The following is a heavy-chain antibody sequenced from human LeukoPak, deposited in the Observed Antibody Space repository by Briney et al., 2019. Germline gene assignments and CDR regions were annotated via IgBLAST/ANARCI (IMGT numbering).Heavy chain of an antibody. CDR2: INPSGGST. V-gene: IGHV1-46*01. CDR1: GYTFTSYY. CDR3: ARGGRRDGYNRCADYYYYMDV. Sequence: SVKVSCKASGYTFTSYYMHWVRQAPGQGLEWMGIINPSGGSTSYAQKFQGRVTMTRDMSTSTVYMELSSLRSEDTAVYYCARGGRRDGYNRCADYYYYMDVRGKGTTVTVSS. J-gene: IGHJ6*03. D-gene: IGHD5-24*01.